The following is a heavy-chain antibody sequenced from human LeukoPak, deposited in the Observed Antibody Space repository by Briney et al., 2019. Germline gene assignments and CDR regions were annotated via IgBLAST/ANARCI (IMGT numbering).Heavy chain of an antibody. CDR2: INPSGGST. V-gene: IGHV1-46*01. D-gene: IGHD2-8*01. CDR1: GYNFISYY. J-gene: IGHJ6*02. CDR3: AREDVVLVDAVRYYYYGMDV. Sequence: ASVKLSCKASGYNFISYYMHWVRQAPGQGLEWMGIINPSGGSTSYAQKFQDRVTMTRETSTSTVYMELSSLISEDTAVYYCAREDVVLVDAVRYYYYGMDVWGQGTTVTVSS.